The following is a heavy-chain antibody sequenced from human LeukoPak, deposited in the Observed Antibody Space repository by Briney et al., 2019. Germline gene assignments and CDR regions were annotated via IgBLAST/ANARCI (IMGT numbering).Heavy chain of an antibody. Sequence: GGSLRLSCAASGFTFSDYYMSWIRQAPGKGLEWVSYISRSSSYTNYADSVKGRFTISRDNAKNSLYLQMNSLRAEDTAVYYCARECRYGDYIFCYGMDVWGQGTTVTVSS. CDR1: GFTFSDYY. CDR3: ARECRYGDYIFCYGMDV. J-gene: IGHJ6*02. CDR2: ISRSSSYT. D-gene: IGHD4-17*01. V-gene: IGHV3-11*06.